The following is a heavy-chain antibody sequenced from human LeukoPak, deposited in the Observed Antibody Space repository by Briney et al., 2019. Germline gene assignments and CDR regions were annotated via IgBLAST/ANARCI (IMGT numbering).Heavy chain of an antibody. V-gene: IGHV4-38-2*02. D-gene: IGHD3-16*01. Sequence: SETLSLTCTVSGYSISSGYYWGWIRQPPGKGLEWIGNIYPSGTTYYNPSLKTRVTISVDTSKNQFSLKLSSVTAADTAVYYCARETSQKGAHYMDVWGKGTTVTISS. CDR2: IYPSGTT. CDR3: ARETSQKGAHYMDV. J-gene: IGHJ6*03. CDR1: GYSISSGYY.